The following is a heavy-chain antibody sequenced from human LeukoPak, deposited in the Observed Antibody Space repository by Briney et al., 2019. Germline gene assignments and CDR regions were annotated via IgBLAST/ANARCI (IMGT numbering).Heavy chain of an antibody. V-gene: IGHV2-70*11. J-gene: IGHJ4*02. Sequence: SGPTLVNPTQTLTLTCTFSGFSLSTSGMCVSWIRQPPGKALEWLARIDWDDDKYYSASLKTRLTISKDTSKNQVVLTMTNMDPVDTATYYCARIRYDSRSFDYWGQGTLGTVSS. CDR2: IDWDDDK. CDR1: GFSLSTSGMC. CDR3: ARIRYDSRSFDY. D-gene: IGHD3-22*01.